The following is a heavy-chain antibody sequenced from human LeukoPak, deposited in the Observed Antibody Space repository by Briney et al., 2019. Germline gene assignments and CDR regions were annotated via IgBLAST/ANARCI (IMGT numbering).Heavy chain of an antibody. V-gene: IGHV3-30*18. D-gene: IGHD2-21*02. CDR2: ISYDGSNK. J-gene: IGHJ4*02. CDR1: GFTFSTYG. CDR3: AKGFPASCRGDCYFVY. Sequence: GGSLRLSCAASGFTFSTYGMHWVRQAPGKGLEWVAVISYDGSNKYYADSVKGRFTISRDNSKNTLYLQMNSLRAEDTAVYYCAKGFPASCRGDCYFVYWGQGTLVTVSP.